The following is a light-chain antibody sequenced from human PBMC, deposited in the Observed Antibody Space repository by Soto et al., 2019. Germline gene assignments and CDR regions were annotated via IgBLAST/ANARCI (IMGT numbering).Light chain of an antibody. J-gene: IGLJ1*01. V-gene: IGLV2-14*01. CDR3: SSYTTSSPYV. CDR2: DVA. Sequence: QSALTQPASVSGSPGQSITISCTGTSTDVGRYNYVSWYQQHPGKAPKLMIYDVANRPSGVSNRFSGSKSGITASLTISGLQAEDEADYYCSSYTTSSPYVFGTGTKLTVL. CDR1: STDVGRYNY.